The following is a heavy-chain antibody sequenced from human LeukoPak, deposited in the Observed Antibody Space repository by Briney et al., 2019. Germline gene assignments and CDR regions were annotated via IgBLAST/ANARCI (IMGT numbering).Heavy chain of an antibody. V-gene: IGHV4-30-2*01. Sequence: SETLSLTCAVSGGSISSGGYSWSWIRQPPGKGPEWIGYIYQSGSTYYNPSLKSRVTISVDRSKNQFSLNLNSVTAADTAVYYCARYVGKGTQSYYFDYWGQGTLVTVSS. CDR3: ARYVGKGTQSYYFDY. D-gene: IGHD3-10*02. CDR1: GGSISSGGYS. J-gene: IGHJ4*02. CDR2: IYQSGST.